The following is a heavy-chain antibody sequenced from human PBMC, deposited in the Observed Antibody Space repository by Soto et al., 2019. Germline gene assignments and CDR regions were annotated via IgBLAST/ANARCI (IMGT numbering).Heavy chain of an antibody. V-gene: IGHV3-23*01. CDR1: GFSISDFA. CDR2: ISASGVRT. Sequence: PGGSLRLSCSASGFSISDFAMSWVRQAPGKGLQWVSSISASGVRTFYADSVKGRFAISRDTSKNTVYMQMNNLRAEDTALYYCAKDGLRKNDYCGQGTVVTVST. J-gene: IGHJ4*02. CDR3: AKDGLRKNDY.